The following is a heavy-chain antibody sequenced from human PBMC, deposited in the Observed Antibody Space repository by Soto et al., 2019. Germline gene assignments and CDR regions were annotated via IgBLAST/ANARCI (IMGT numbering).Heavy chain of an antibody. CDR2: INPSGGST. CDR3: ARDMVSITMVRGVTHGGVEGY. CDR1: GYTFTSYY. J-gene: IGHJ4*02. V-gene: IGHV1-46*01. Sequence: QVQLVQSGAEVKKPGASVKVSCKASGYTFTSYYMHWVRQAPGQGLEWMGIINPSGGSTSYAQKFQGRVTMTRDTSTSTVYMELSSLRSEDTAVYYCARDMVSITMVRGVTHGGVEGYWGQGTLVTVSS. D-gene: IGHD3-10*01.